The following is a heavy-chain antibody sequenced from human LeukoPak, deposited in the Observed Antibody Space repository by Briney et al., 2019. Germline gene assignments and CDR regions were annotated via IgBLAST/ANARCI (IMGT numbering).Heavy chain of an antibody. V-gene: IGHV3-64*01. Sequence: GGSLRLSCAASGFTFTTYAMFWVRQAPGKGLEYVSGISGNGRNTYYGNSVQGRFTISRDNSKNTLYLQMGSLRAEDMAIYYCARVSSSGWYAFDFWGQGQWSPSLQ. CDR2: ISGNGRNT. CDR1: GFTFTTYA. CDR3: ARVSSSGWYAFDF. J-gene: IGHJ3*01. D-gene: IGHD6-19*01.